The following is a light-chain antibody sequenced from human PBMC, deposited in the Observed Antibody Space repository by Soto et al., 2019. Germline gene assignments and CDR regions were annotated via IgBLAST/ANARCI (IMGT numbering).Light chain of an antibody. Sequence: QSALTKPASVSGSPGQSITISCTGTSSDVGAYNYVSWYQQHPGKAPKLIIYDVSNRPSGVSNRFSGSKSGNTASLSISWLQAEDEADFYCSSYTSSATYVFGTGTKVTVL. CDR3: SSYTSSATYV. J-gene: IGLJ1*01. V-gene: IGLV2-14*01. CDR1: SSDVGAYNY. CDR2: DVS.